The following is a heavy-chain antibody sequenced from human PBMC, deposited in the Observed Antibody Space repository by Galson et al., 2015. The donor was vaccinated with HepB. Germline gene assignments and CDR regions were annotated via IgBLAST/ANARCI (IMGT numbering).Heavy chain of an antibody. CDR3: AKDLGGGGYFDWSLGFDY. J-gene: IGHJ4*02. Sequence: SLRLSCAASGFTFDDYAMHWVRQAPGKGLEWVSLISWDGGSTYYADSVKGRFTISRDNSKNSLYLQMNSLRAEDTALYYCAKDLGGGGYFDWSLGFDYWGQGTLVTVSS. D-gene: IGHD3-9*01. CDR2: ISWDGGST. CDR1: GFTFDDYA. V-gene: IGHV3-43D*03.